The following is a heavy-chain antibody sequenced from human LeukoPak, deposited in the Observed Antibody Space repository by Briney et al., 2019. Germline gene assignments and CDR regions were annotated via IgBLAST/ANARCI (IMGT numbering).Heavy chain of an antibody. CDR3: AREDPGGAFDV. D-gene: IGHD3-16*01. V-gene: IGHV1-18*01. Sequence: ASVKVSCKASGYTFTTYAISWVRQAPGQGHEWTGWIGTYNGNPDYTQNLQGRVTMTTDTSTSTAYMELRNLKSDDTAVYYCAREDPGGAFDVWGRGTMVTVSS. CDR1: GYTFTTYA. CDR2: IGTYNGNP. J-gene: IGHJ3*01.